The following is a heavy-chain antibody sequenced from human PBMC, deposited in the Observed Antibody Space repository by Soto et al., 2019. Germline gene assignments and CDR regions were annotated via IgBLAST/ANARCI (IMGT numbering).Heavy chain of an antibody. CDR1: GLTFSSYG. D-gene: IGHD6-13*01. Sequence: QVQLVESGGGVVQPGRSLRLSCAASGLTFSSYGMHWVRQAPGKGLEWVAVISYDGSKTYYADSVKGRFTISRDNSKNTLYLQMNSLRPEDTAVYYCAKGRGGRAAAGTSLLDYWGQGTLVTVSS. CDR3: AKGRGGRAAAGTSLLDY. J-gene: IGHJ4*02. V-gene: IGHV3-30*18. CDR2: ISYDGSKT.